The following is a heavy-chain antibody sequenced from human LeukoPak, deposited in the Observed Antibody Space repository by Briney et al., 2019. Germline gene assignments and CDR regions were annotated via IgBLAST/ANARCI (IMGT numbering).Heavy chain of an antibody. D-gene: IGHD3-3*01. CDR2: IIPILGIA. J-gene: IGHJ4*02. CDR3: ARETPGYMDFWSGYRKRFLDY. Sequence: ASVKVSCKASGGTFSSYAISWVRQAPGQGLEWTGRIIPILGIANYAQKFQGRVTITADKSTSTAYMELSSLRSEDTAVYYCARETPGYMDFWSGYRKRFLDYWGQGTLVTVSS. CDR1: GGTFSSYA. V-gene: IGHV1-69*04.